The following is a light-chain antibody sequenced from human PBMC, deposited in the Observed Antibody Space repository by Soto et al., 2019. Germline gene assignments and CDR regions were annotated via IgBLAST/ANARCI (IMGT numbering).Light chain of an antibody. CDR2: AAS. CDR3: QQSYSTTT. Sequence: DIQMTQSPSSLSASVGDRVTITCRASQSISSYLNWYQQNPGKAPKLLIYAASSLQSGVPSRFSGSGSGTDFTLTISSLQPEDFATYYCQQSYSTTTFGGGTKVDIK. CDR1: QSISSY. J-gene: IGKJ4*01. V-gene: IGKV1-39*01.